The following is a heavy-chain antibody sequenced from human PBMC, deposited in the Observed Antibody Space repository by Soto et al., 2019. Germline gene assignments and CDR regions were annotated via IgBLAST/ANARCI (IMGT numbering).Heavy chain of an antibody. V-gene: IGHV3-48*01. CDR2: ISGSSRTI. CDR1: GFTFSDYG. D-gene: IGHD1-1*01. J-gene: IGHJ5*02. CDR3: ATADDTTGRWAAP. Sequence: PGGSLRLSCAASGFTFSDYGMNWVRQAPGKGLEWVSYISGSSRTIYFADSVKGRFTISRDNAKNSVYLQTNSLRAEDTAVYYCATADDTTGRWAAPWGQGTPVTVSS.